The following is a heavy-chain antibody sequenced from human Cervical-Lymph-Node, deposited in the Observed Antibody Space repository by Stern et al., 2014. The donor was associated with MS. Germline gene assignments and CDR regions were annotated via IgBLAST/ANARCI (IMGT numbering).Heavy chain of an antibody. V-gene: IGHV4-39*02. CDR3: ARGVTAVTNYVPNWCFDL. J-gene: IGHJ2*01. D-gene: IGHD4-11*01. Sequence: QVQLQESGPGLVKPSETLSLTCTVSGGSITNRDYWGWIRQSPGKGLEWIGSVYYSGITYYRPSLKSRATISIETSRNQFFLRLTSVTATDTAVYFCARGVTAVTNYVPNWCFDLWGRGTLVTVSS. CDR1: GGSITNRDY. CDR2: VYYSGIT.